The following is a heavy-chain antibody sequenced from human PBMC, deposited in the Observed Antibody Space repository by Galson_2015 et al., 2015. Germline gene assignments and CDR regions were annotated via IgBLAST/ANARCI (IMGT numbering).Heavy chain of an antibody. V-gene: IGHV3-30-3*01. J-gene: IGHJ6*02. CDR1: GFGFANYA. CDR3: ARGVGAWYYYYGMDG. CDR2: VSYDGSQN. D-gene: IGHD1-26*01. Sequence: SLRLSCAASGFGFANYAMHWVRQAPGKGLEWVAAVSYDGSQNYYADSVKGRFTIARDNARNTVNVQMTSLRGADTAVYYCARGVGAWYYYYGMDGWGQGTTVTVSS.